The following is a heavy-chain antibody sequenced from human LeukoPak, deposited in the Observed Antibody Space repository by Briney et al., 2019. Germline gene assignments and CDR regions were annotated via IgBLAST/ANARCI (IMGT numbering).Heavy chain of an antibody. CDR2: IKQDGSEK. V-gene: IGHV3-7*03. J-gene: IGHJ4*02. CDR3: ARGGDLRDHGDYSYIPDFDY. Sequence: GGSLRLSCAASGFTFSSYRMSWVRQAPGKGLEWVANIKQDGSEKYYVDSVKGRFTISRDNAKNSLYLQMNSLRAEDTAVYYCARGGDLRDHGDYSYIPDFDYWGQGTLVTVSS. CDR1: GFTFSSYR. D-gene: IGHD4-17*01.